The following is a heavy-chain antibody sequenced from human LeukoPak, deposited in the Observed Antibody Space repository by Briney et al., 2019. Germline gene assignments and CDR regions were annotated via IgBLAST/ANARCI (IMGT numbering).Heavy chain of an antibody. J-gene: IGHJ1*01. CDR3: ARGNSEQWLIYFQH. CDR2: IIPIFGTA. V-gene: IGHV1-69*06. Sequence: ASVKVSCKASGGTFSSYAISWVRQAPGQGLEWMGGIIPIFGTANYAQKFQGRVTITADKSTSTAYMELSSLRSEDTAVYYCARGNSEQWLIYFQHWGQGTLVTVSS. D-gene: IGHD6-19*01. CDR1: GGTFSSYA.